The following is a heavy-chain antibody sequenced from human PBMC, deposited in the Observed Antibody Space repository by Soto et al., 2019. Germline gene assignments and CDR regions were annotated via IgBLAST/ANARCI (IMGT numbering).Heavy chain of an antibody. CDR2: IYYSGST. Sequence: SETLSLTCTVSGGSISSSSYYWGWILHPPGKGLEWIGSIYYSGSTYYNPSLKSRVTISVDTSKNQFSLKLSSVTAADTAVYYCARTGDYPSRHTDEYFQHWGQGTLVTVSS. J-gene: IGHJ1*01. CDR3: ARTGDYPSRHTDEYFQH. D-gene: IGHD4-17*01. V-gene: IGHV4-39*01. CDR1: GGSISSSSYY.